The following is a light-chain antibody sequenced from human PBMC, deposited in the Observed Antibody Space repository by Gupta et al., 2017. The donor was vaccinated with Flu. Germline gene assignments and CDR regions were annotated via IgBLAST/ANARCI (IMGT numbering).Light chain of an antibody. CDR2: SNN. CDR1: SSNIGSNT. J-gene: IGLJ1*01. CDR3: AAWDDSLNGYV. Sequence: HSVLPRPPPPSGTPGQRVPISSSGSSSNIGSNTVTWYQQLPGTAPKLLIYSNNQRPSGVPDRFSGSKSGTSASLAISGLQSEDEADYYCAAWDDSLNGYVFGTGTKVTVL. V-gene: IGLV1-44*01.